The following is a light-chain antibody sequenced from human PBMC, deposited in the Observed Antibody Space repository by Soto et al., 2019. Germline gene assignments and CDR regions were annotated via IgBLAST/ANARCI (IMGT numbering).Light chain of an antibody. CDR2: DVS. CDR1: SSDIGGYNY. Sequence: QSALTQPASVSGSPGQSITISCTGTSSDIGGYNYVSWYQQHPGKAPKLMIYDVSNRPSGVSNRFSGSKSGNTASLTISGLQAEDEAVYYCSSYTSSSTVVFGGGTQLTVL. J-gene: IGLJ2*01. CDR3: SSYTSSSTVV. V-gene: IGLV2-14*01.